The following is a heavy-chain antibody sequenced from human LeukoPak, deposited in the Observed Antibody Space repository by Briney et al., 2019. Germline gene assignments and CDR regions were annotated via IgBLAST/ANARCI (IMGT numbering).Heavy chain of an antibody. CDR1: GYTFTTYG. D-gene: IGHD1-26*01. J-gene: IGHJ4*02. CDR2: ISAYNGNT. Sequence: GASVKVSCKASGYTFTTYGISWVRQAPGQGLEWMGWISAYNGNTNYAQNLKGRFTMTTDTSTSTAYMELRSLRSDDTAVYYCARPSLNSGRYFDYWGQGILVTVSS. CDR3: ARPSLNSGRYFDY. V-gene: IGHV1-18*01.